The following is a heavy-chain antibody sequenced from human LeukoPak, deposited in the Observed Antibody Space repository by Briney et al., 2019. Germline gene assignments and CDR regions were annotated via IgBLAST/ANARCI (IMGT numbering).Heavy chain of an antibody. CDR1: GFTFGSHA. J-gene: IGHJ4*02. Sequence: PGGSLRLSCEASGFTFGSHAMYWVRQAPGKGLEWVAGIFGGGGSPHYADPVKGRFTISRDNPRNTVYLQINSLRDEDTAVYYCGKTTVGYSSGQKPAWPVDYWGQGTLVTVSS. D-gene: IGHD5-18*01. CDR2: IFGGGGSP. CDR3: GKTTVGYSSGQKPAWPVDY. V-gene: IGHV3-23*01.